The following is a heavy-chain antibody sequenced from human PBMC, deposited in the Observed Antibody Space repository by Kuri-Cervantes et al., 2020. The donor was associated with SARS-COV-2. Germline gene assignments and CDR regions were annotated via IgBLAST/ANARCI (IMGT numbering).Heavy chain of an antibody. V-gene: IGHV1-69*05. Sequence: SVKVSCKASGGTFSSYAISWVRQAPGQGLEWMGGIIPISGTANYAQKFQGRVTITTDESTSTAYMELSSLRSEDTAVYYCARVNWDVPFTTLDYWGQGTRVTVSS. CDR2: IIPISGTA. J-gene: IGHJ4*02. CDR1: GGTFSSYA. D-gene: IGHD1-1*01. CDR3: ARVNWDVPFTTLDY.